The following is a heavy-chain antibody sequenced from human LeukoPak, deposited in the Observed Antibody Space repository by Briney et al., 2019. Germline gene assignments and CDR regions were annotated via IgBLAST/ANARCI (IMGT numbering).Heavy chain of an antibody. V-gene: IGHV1-2*02. CDR2: INPNSGGT. Sequence: ASVKVSCKASGYTFTGYYMHWVRQAPGQGLEWMGWINPNSGGTNYAQKFQGRVTMTRDTSISTAYMELSRLRSDDTAVYYCARSHEQKATTPGVYWSQGTLVTVSS. J-gene: IGHJ4*02. CDR3: ARSHEQKATTPGVY. CDR1: GYTFTGYY. D-gene: IGHD5-24*01.